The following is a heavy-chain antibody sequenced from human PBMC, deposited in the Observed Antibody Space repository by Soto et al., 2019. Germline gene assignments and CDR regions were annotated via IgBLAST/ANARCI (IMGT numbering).Heavy chain of an antibody. CDR3: ASGYDILTGYPRGDYYGMDV. D-gene: IGHD3-9*01. CDR1: GGSIIGSSYY. V-gene: IGHV4-39*01. J-gene: IGHJ6*02. Sequence: SETLSLTCTVSGGSIIGSSYYWGWIRQPPGKGLEWIGSIYYSGSTYYNPSLKSRVTISVDTSKNQFSLKLSSVTAADTAVYYCASGYDILTGYPRGDYYGMDVWGQGTTVTGS. CDR2: IYYSGST.